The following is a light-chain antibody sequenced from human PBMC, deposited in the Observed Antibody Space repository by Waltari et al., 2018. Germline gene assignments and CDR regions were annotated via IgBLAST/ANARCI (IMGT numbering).Light chain of an antibody. CDR2: DVS. CDR1: SSDVGGYNY. V-gene: IGLV2-14*03. CDR3: SSYTSSNTVV. J-gene: IGLJ2*01. Sequence: QSALTQPASVSGSPGQSITISCTGTSSDVGGYNYVSWYQQHPGKAPKLMIYDVSDRPSGVSNRFSGSKSGNTASRSISGLQAEDEADYHCSSYTSSNTVVFGGGTKLTVL.